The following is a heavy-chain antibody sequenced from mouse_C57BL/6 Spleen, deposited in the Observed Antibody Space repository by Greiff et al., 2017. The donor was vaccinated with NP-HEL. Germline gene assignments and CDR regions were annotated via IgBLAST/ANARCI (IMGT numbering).Heavy chain of an antibody. D-gene: IGHD3-3*01. Sequence: EVKLMESGPGLVKPSQSLSLTCSVTGYSITSGYYWNWIRQFPGNKLEWMGYISYDGSNNYNPSLKNRISITRDTSKNQFFLKLNSVTTEDTATYYCARTGRDSGAMDYWGQGTSVTVSS. CDR1: GYSITSGYY. J-gene: IGHJ4*01. V-gene: IGHV3-6*01. CDR3: ARTGRDSGAMDY. CDR2: ISYDGSN.